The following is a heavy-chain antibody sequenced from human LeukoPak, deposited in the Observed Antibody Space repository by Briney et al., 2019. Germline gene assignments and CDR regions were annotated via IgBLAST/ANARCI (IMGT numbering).Heavy chain of an antibody. D-gene: IGHD1-26*01. J-gene: IGHJ6*02. V-gene: IGHV4-39*07. CDR2: IYYSGST. Sequence: SETLSLTCTVSGGSISSSSYYWGWIRQPPGKGLEWIGSIYYSGSTYYNPSLKSRVTISVDTSNNQFSLKLSSVTAADTAAYYCARLRSGSTPPPPHYYYGLDVWGQGTTVIVSS. CDR3: ARLRSGSTPPPPHYYYGLDV. CDR1: GGSISSSSYY.